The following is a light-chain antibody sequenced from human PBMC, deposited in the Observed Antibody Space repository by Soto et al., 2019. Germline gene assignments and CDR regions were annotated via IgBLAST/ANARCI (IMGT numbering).Light chain of an antibody. CDR3: QQYGSSPPT. Sequence: EIVLTQSPGTLSLSPGERGTLSCRASQTVSINYLAWYQQKPGQAPRLLISGASSRATGIPDRFSGSGSGTDFTLTISRLEPEDFSVYYCQQYGSSPPTFGQGTKLEIK. V-gene: IGKV3-20*01. CDR1: QTVSINY. CDR2: GAS. J-gene: IGKJ2*01.